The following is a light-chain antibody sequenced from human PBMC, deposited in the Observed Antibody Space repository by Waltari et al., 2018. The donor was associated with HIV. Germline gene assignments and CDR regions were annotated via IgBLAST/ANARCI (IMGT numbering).Light chain of an antibody. CDR2: AAS. J-gene: IGKJ3*01. Sequence: DIQLTQSPSFLSASVGDRVTITCRASQGISSYLAWYQQKPGKAPKLLMYAASTLQSGVPSRFSGSGSGTEFTLTIGSLQPEDFATYYCLHLNSYPLTFGPGTKVEIK. V-gene: IGKV1-9*01. CDR3: LHLNSYPLT. CDR1: QGISSY.